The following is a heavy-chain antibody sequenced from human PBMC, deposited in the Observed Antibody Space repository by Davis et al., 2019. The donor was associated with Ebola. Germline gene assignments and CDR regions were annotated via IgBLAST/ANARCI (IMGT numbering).Heavy chain of an antibody. CDR2: INHSGST. CDR1: GGSFSGYY. D-gene: IGHD6-19*01. V-gene: IGHV4-34*01. CDR3: ARGQSGWYLDH. Sequence: PSETLSLTCAVYGGSFSGYYWSWIRQPPGKGLEWIGEINHSGSTNYNPSLKSRVTISVDTSKNQFSLKLSSVTAADTAVYYCARGQSGWYLDHWGQGTLVTVSS. J-gene: IGHJ4*02.